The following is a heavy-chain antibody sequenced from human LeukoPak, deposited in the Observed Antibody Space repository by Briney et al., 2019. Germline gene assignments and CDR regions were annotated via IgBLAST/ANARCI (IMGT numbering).Heavy chain of an antibody. J-gene: IGHJ4*02. D-gene: IGHD1-20*01. CDR2: ISSSGSTI. CDR1: GFTFSDDY. V-gene: IGHV3-11*01. Sequence: GGSQRLSCAASGFTFSDDYMSWRRQAPGKGLEWVSYISSSGSTIYYADSVKGRFTISRDNAKNSLYLQMNSLRAEDTAVYYCARVSLALTGLFDYWGQGTLVTVSS. CDR3: ARVSLALTGLFDY.